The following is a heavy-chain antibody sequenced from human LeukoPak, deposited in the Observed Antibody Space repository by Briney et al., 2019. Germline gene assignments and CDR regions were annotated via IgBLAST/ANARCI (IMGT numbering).Heavy chain of an antibody. CDR2: ISGSGGST. V-gene: IGHV3-23*01. CDR3: ANHDSSGYYPGDH. D-gene: IGHD3-22*01. CDR1: GFTFSSYA. Sequence: PGGSLRLSCAASGFTFSSYAMSWVRQAPGKGLEWVSAISGSGGSTYYADSVKGRFTISRDNSKNTLYLQMNSLRAEDTAVYYCANHDSSGYYPGDHWGQGTLVTVSS. J-gene: IGHJ4*02.